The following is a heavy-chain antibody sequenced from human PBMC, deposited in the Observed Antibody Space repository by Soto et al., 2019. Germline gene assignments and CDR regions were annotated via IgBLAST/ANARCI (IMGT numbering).Heavy chain of an antibody. J-gene: IGHJ5*02. CDR1: GYTLTELS. CDR3: ATYPPTIFGVVIYNRFDP. D-gene: IGHD3-3*01. Sequence: ASVKVSCKVSGYTLTELSMHWVRQAPGKGXEWMGGFDPEDGETIYAQKFQGRVTMTEDTSTDTAYMELSSLRSEDTAVYYCATYPPTIFGVVIYNRFDPWGQGTLVTVSS. V-gene: IGHV1-24*01. CDR2: FDPEDGET.